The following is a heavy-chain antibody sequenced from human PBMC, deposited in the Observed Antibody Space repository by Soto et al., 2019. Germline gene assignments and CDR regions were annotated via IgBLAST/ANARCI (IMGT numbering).Heavy chain of an antibody. D-gene: IGHD3-22*01. Sequence: SETLSLTCTVSGGSVSSGSYYWSWIRQPPGKGLEWIGYIYYSGSTNYNPSLKSRVTISVDTSKNQFSLKLSSVTAADTAVYYCARDSSGYWFDPWGQGTLVTVSS. J-gene: IGHJ5*02. V-gene: IGHV4-61*01. CDR2: IYYSGST. CDR3: ARDSSGYWFDP. CDR1: GGSVSSGSYY.